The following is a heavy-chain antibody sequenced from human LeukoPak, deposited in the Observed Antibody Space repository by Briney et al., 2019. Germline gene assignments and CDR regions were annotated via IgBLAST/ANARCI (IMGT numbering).Heavy chain of an antibody. CDR1: GYTFTGYY. D-gene: IGHD6-13*01. V-gene: IGHV1-8*02. Sequence: ASVKVSCKASGYTFTGYYMHWVRQAPGQGLEWMGWMNPISGYTGFAQKFQGRVTMTGDTSISTAYMELSSLRSEDAAVYYCARGNRLYTSSWSALAFDIWGQGTMVTVSS. J-gene: IGHJ3*02. CDR2: MNPISGYT. CDR3: ARGNRLYTSSWSALAFDI.